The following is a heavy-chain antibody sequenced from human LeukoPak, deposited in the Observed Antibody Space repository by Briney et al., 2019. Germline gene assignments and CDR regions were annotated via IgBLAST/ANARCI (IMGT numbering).Heavy chain of an antibody. CDR3: ARDNSVRDEAWWFNP. J-gene: IGHJ5*02. Sequence: GASVKVSCKASGYTFTSSGISWVRQAPGQGLEWMGWISAYNGNTNYAQKLQGRVTMTTDTSTSTAYMELSSLRSEDTAVYYCARDNSVRDEAWWFNPWGQGTLVTVSS. D-gene: IGHD5-24*01. CDR2: ISAYNGNT. CDR1: GYTFTSSG. V-gene: IGHV1-18*01.